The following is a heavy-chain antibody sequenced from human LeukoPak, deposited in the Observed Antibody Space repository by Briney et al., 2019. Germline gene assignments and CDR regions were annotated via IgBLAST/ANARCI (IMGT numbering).Heavy chain of an antibody. CDR1: GFTFSSYA. V-gene: IGHV3-23*01. D-gene: IGHD3-3*01. CDR3: AKDGGDFWSGYPFDY. Sequence: GGSLRLSCAASGFTFSSYAMSWVRQAPGKGLEWVSAISGSGGSTYYADSVKGRFTISSDNSKNTLSLQMNSLRAEDTAVYYCAKDGGDFWSGYPFDYWGQGTLVTVSS. J-gene: IGHJ4*02. CDR2: ISGSGGST.